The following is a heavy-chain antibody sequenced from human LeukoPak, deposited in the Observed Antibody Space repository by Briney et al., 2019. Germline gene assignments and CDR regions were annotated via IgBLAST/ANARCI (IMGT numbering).Heavy chain of an antibody. D-gene: IGHD1-1*01. J-gene: IGHJ3*02. CDR1: GYTFTSYA. CDR2: INAGNGNT. CDR3: ARERDDDPFDI. Sequence: HRASVKVSCKASGYTFTSYAMHWVRQAPGQRLEWMEWINAGNGNTKYSQKFQGRVTITRDTSASTAYMDLSSLRPEDTAVYFCARERDDDPFDIWGQGTLVIVSS. V-gene: IGHV1-3*01.